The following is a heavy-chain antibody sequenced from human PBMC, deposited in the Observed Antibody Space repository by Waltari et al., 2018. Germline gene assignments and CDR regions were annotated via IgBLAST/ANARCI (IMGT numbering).Heavy chain of an antibody. Sequence: EVQLVESGGGLVQPGGSLRLSCAASGFSFSSYWMTWFRQAPGTGLEWVATIKPDGSGKFYVDSVKGRFSISRYNAKNSLYLQMNSLRAEDTAIFYCARMGAGRAPDYWGQGTLVTVSS. V-gene: IGHV3-7*03. J-gene: IGHJ4*02. CDR2: IKPDGSGK. CDR3: ARMGAGRAPDY. D-gene: IGHD3-16*01. CDR1: GFSFSSYW.